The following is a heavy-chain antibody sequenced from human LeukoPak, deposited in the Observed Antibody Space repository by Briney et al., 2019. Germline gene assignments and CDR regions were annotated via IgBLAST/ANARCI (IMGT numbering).Heavy chain of an antibody. D-gene: IGHD3-10*01. V-gene: IGHV4-61*02. CDR1: GGSISSGSYY. J-gene: IGHJ5*02. Sequence: SQTLSLTCTVSGGSISSGSYYWSWIRQPAGKGLEWIGRIYTSGSTNYNPSLKSRVTISVDTSKNQFSLKLSSVTAADTAVYYCARGQRPPLYGSGSYYNWFDPWGQGTLVTVSS. CDR3: ARGQRPPLYGSGSYYNWFDP. CDR2: IYTSGST.